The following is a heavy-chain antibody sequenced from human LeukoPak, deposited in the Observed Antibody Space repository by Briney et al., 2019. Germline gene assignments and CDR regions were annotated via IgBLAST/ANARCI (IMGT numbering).Heavy chain of an antibody. CDR1: GGSISSSSYY. Sequence: SETLSLTCTVSGGSISSSSYYWGWIRQPPGKGLEWIGSIYYSGSTYYNPSLKSRVTISVDTSKNQFSLKLSSVTAADTAVYYCARVVRGYGDYEDYWGQGTLVTVSS. J-gene: IGHJ4*02. CDR3: ARVVRGYGDYEDY. V-gene: IGHV4-39*07. D-gene: IGHD4-17*01. CDR2: IYYSGST.